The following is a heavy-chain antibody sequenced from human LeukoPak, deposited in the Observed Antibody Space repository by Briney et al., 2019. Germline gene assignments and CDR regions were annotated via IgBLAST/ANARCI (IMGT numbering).Heavy chain of an antibody. CDR2: ITSDGNNK. J-gene: IGHJ4*02. V-gene: IGHV3-30*18. CDR3: AKDNYYSSGIWDY. Sequence: PGGSLRLSCAASGLTFSSYGMHWVRQAPGKGLEWVAAITSDGNNKFYAEAVKGRFTISRDNVKNTLYLQMSSLRPEDAAMYFCAKDNYYSSGIWDYWGQGSLVTVSS. D-gene: IGHD3-22*01. CDR1: GLTFSSYG.